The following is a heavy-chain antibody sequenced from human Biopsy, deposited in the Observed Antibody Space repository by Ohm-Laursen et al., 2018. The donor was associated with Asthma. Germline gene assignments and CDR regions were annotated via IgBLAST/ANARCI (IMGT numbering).Heavy chain of an antibody. V-gene: IGHV3-53*01. Sequence: GSLRLSCSALGFTVSRDHMFWVRQAQGKGLEWVSVIYSGGTSHTADSARGRFTISRDFSKNTLHLHMHSLRVEETAVYYCASGDSSGWSHYYFDYWGQGTLVTVSS. CDR2: IYSGGTS. J-gene: IGHJ4*02. CDR1: GFTVSRDH. D-gene: IGHD6-19*01. CDR3: ASGDSSGWSHYYFDY.